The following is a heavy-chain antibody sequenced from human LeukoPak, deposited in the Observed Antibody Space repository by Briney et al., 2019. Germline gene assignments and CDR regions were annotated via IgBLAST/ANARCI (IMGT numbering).Heavy chain of an antibody. Sequence: ASVKVSCKASGYTFTSYGISWVRQAPGQGLEWMGWISAYNGNTNYAQKFQGRVTITADESTSTAYMELSSLRSEDTAVYYCAGGARHYYDSSGYQNAFDIWGQGTMVTVSS. D-gene: IGHD3-22*01. CDR2: ISAYNGNT. J-gene: IGHJ3*02. CDR1: GYTFTSYG. V-gene: IGHV1-18*01. CDR3: AGGARHYYDSSGYQNAFDI.